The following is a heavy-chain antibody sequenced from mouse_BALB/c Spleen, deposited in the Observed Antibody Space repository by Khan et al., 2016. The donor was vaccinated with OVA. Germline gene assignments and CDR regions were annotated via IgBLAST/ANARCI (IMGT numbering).Heavy chain of an antibody. J-gene: IGHJ1*01. Sequence: QSELVQSGPELKKPGETVKISRKASGYTFTNYGMTWVKQAPGKGLKWMGWINTYTGEPTYADDFKGRFAFSLETSATTASLQINNLKNEDTATYFCARVGNYWYFDVWGAGTTVTVSS. V-gene: IGHV9-3-1*01. CDR3: ARVGNYWYFDV. D-gene: IGHD2-1*01. CDR1: GYTFTNYG. CDR2: INTYTGEP.